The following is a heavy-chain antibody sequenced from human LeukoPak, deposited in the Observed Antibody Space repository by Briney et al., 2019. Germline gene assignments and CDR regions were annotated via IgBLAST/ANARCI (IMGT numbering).Heavy chain of an antibody. D-gene: IGHD2-15*01. CDR3: AKDEGRLGYCSGGSCYDPTH. CDR2: IRYDGSNK. Sequence: SGGSLRLSCAASGFTFSSYGIHWVRQAPGKGLEWVAFIRYDGSNKYYADSVKGRFTISRDNSKNTLYLQMNSLRAEDTAVYYCAKDEGRLGYCSGGSCYDPTHWGQGTLVTVSS. V-gene: IGHV3-30*02. CDR1: GFTFSSYG. J-gene: IGHJ4*02.